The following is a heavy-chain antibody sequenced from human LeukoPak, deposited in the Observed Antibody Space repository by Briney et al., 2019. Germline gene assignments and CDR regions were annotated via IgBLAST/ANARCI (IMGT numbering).Heavy chain of an antibody. J-gene: IGHJ4*02. CDR3: GAGDGYNKY. D-gene: IGHD5-24*01. V-gene: IGHV4-61*02. CDR1: GGSISSGSYY. Sequence: PSQTLSLTCTVSGGSISSGSYYWSWIRQPAGKGLEWIGRIYTSGSTNYNPSLKSRVTMSVDTSKNQFSLKLSSVTAADTAVYYCGAGDGYNKYWGQGTLVTVSS. CDR2: IYTSGST.